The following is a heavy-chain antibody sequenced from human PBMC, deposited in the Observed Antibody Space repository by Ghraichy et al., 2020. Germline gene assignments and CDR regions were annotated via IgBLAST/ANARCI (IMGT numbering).Heavy chain of an antibody. Sequence: GGSLRLSCAASGFIFYSYGMSWVRQAPGKGLEWVSTISGSGGRTYYADSVKGRFTISRDNSRNTLYLQMDRLSAEDTAVYFCAKDSIVGVLGTFDSWGQGTLVTVSS. J-gene: IGHJ4*02. D-gene: IGHD3-3*01. V-gene: IGHV3-23*01. CDR2: ISGSGGRT. CDR3: AKDSIVGVLGTFDS. CDR1: GFIFYSYG.